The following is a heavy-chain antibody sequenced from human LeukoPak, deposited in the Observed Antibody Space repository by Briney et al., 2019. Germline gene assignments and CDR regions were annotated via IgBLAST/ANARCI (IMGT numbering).Heavy chain of an antibody. Sequence: GGSLRLSCAASGFTFSDYYMSWIRQAPGKGLEWVSYISSSGSTIYYADSVKGRFTISRDNAKNSLYLQMNSLRAEDTAVYYCARGGPGIDWWSYGGVQDYWGQGTLVTVSS. V-gene: IGHV3-11*01. CDR3: ARGGPGIDWWSYGGVQDY. D-gene: IGHD5-18*01. J-gene: IGHJ4*02. CDR1: GFTFSDYY. CDR2: ISSSGSTI.